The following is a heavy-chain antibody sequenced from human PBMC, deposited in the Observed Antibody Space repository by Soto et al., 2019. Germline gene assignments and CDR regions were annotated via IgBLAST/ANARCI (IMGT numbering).Heavy chain of an antibody. D-gene: IGHD1-26*01. CDR2: ISYDSTKT. CDR3: ARTRSAWSDFHYYSLDV. Sequence: HPXGSLRLSCAASGFTFNSYGMHWVRQGPGNGLEWVAFISYDSTKTYYADSVKGRFTISRDNSNSALYVQMNSLTGEDTAVYYCARTRSAWSDFHYYSLDVWGQGTTVTVSS. CDR1: GFTFNSYG. J-gene: IGHJ6*02. V-gene: IGHV3-30*03.